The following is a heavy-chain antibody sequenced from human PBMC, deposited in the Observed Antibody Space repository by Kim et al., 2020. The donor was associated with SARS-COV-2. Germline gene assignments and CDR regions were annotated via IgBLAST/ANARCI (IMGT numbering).Heavy chain of an antibody. CDR3: ARSGDGSGSYYRFDY. CDR2: ISYDGSNK. D-gene: IGHD3-10*01. Sequence: GGSLRLSCAASGFTFSSYAMHWVRQAPGKGLEWVAVISYDGSNKYYADSVKGRFTISRDNSKNTLYLQMNSLRAEDTAVYYCARSGDGSGSYYRFDYWGQGTLVTVSS. CDR1: GFTFSSYA. V-gene: IGHV3-30*04. J-gene: IGHJ4*02.